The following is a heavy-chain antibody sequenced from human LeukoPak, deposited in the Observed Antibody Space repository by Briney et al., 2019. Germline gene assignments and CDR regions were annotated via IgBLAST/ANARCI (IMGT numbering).Heavy chain of an antibody. J-gene: IGHJ6*03. CDR1: GFTFSDYY. Sequence: PGGSLRLSCAASGFTFSDYYMSWIRQAPGKGLEWVSYISSSGSTIYYADSVKGRFTISRDNAKNSLYLQMNSLRAEDTAVYYCATLRSSGYPLYYYYYMDVWGKGTTVTVSS. V-gene: IGHV3-11*04. D-gene: IGHD3-22*01. CDR3: ATLRSSGYPLYYYYYMDV. CDR2: ISSSGSTI.